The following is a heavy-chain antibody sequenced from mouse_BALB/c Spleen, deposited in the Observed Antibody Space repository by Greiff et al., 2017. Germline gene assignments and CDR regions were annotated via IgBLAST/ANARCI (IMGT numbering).Heavy chain of an antibody. D-gene: IGHD1-2*01. CDR3: ARRHYDGDYYAMDY. Sequence: DVQLVESGGGLVKPGGSLKLSCAASGFTFSSYAMSWVRQTPEKRLEWVATISSGGSYTYYPDSVKGRFTISRDNAKNTLYLQMSSLRSEDTAMYYCARRHYDGDYYAMDYWGQGTSVTVSS. CDR1: GFTFSSYA. CDR2: ISSGGSYT. J-gene: IGHJ4*01. V-gene: IGHV5-9-3*01.